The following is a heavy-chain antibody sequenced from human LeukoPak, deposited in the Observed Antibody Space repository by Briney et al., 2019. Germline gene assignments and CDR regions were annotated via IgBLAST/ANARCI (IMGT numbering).Heavy chain of an antibody. V-gene: IGHV1-3*01. CDR2: INAGNGST. CDR3: ARGRQWLALDY. J-gene: IGHJ4*02. Sequence: ASVKVSCKASGYTFTSYAMHWVRQAPGQRLEWMGWINAGNGSTKYSQKFQGRVTITRDTSASTAYMELSSLRSEDTAVYYCARGRQWLALDYWGQGTLVTVSS. CDR1: GYTFTSYA. D-gene: IGHD6-19*01.